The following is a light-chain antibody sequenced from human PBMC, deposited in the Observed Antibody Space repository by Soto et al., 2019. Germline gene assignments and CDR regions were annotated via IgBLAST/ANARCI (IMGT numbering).Light chain of an antibody. J-gene: IGKJ2*01. CDR2: DAS. Sequence: EIVLTQSPATLSLSPGERATLSCRASQSVSSYLAWYQQKPGQAPRLLIYDASNRATGIPARFSGSGSGTDFTLTISSLEPEDFAVYYCQQRSNHHTFGQGTKLEIK. CDR3: QQRSNHHT. CDR1: QSVSSY. V-gene: IGKV3-11*01.